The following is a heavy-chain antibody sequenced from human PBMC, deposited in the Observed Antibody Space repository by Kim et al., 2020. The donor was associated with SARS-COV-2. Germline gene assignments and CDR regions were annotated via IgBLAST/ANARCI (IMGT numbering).Heavy chain of an antibody. D-gene: IGHD5-12*01. J-gene: IGHJ6*02. CDR3: ASIRDGYNNYYFYGMDV. Sequence: KFQGRVTITADESTNTAYMELSSLKSQDTAVYYCASIRDGYNNYYFYGMDVWGQGTTVTVSS. V-gene: IGHV1-69*01.